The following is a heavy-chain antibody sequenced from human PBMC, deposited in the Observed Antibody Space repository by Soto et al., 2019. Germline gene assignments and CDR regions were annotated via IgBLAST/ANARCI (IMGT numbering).Heavy chain of an antibody. CDR1: GDSVSSNSAV. V-gene: IGHV6-1*01. CDR2: TYYRSKWYT. Sequence: SQTLSLTCAISGDSVSSNSAVWNWIRQSPSRGLEWLGRTYYRSKWYTDYAVSVKSRITINPDISNNQFSLSLSSVTAADTAVYYCTGAYYDIDGYILDPWGQGTSVTVSS. CDR3: TGAYYDIDGYILDP. J-gene: IGHJ5*02. D-gene: IGHD3-22*01.